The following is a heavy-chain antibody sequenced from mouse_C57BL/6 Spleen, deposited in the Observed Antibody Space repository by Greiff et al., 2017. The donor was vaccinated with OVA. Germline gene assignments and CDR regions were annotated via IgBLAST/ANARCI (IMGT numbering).Heavy chain of an antibody. J-gene: IGHJ3*01. Sequence: QVQLQQPGAELVKPGASVKVSCKASGYTFTSYWMHWVKQRPGQGLEWIGRIHPSDSDTNYNQKFKGKATLTVDKSSSTAYMQLSSLTSEDSAVYDCAISTTGVAKDWFADWGQGTLVTVSA. V-gene: IGHV1-74*01. CDR3: AISTTGVAKDWFAD. D-gene: IGHD1-1*01. CDR2: IHPSDSDT. CDR1: GYTFTSYW.